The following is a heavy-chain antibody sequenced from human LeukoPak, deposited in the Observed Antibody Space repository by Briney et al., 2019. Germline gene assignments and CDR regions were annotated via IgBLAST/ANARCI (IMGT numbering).Heavy chain of an antibody. Sequence: GGSLRLSCAASGFTFSSYWMHWVRQAPGKGPEWVARTNRDGSRTAYADSVKGRFTISKDNAKNTLYLLMNSLRAEDTAVYYCARDSVECYIFDYWGQGTLVTVSS. CDR2: TNRDGSRT. CDR1: GFTFSSYW. V-gene: IGHV3-74*01. J-gene: IGHJ4*02. CDR3: ARDSVECYIFDY. D-gene: IGHD3-10*01.